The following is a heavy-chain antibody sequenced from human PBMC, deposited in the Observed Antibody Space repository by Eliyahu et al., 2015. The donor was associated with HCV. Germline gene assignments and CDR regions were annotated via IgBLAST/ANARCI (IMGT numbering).Heavy chain of an antibody. CDR1: GFSLSNARMG. Sequence: QVTLKESGPVLVKPTETLTLTCTVSGFSLSNARMGVSWIRQPPGKALEWLAHIFSNDEKSYSTSLKSRLTISKDTSKSQVVLTMTNMDPVDTATYYCARRGGEYCSGTNCLNWFDPWGQGTLVTVSS. V-gene: IGHV2-26*01. CDR3: ARRGGEYCSGTNCLNWFDP. D-gene: IGHD2-2*01. J-gene: IGHJ5*02. CDR2: IFSNDEK.